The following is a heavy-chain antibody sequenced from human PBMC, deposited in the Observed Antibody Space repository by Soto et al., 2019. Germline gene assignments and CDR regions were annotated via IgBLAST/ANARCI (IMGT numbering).Heavy chain of an antibody. CDR1: GYTYTRYY. V-gene: IGHV1-46*01. J-gene: IGHJ4*02. Sequence: KVSCKASGYTYTRYYMHRVLHAPGQGLEWMGIINPSGGSTSYAQKFQGRVTMTRDTSTSTVYMELSSLRSEDTAVYYCAYKGPYDSSGYNYWGQGTLVTVSS. D-gene: IGHD3-22*01. CDR2: INPSGGST. CDR3: AYKGPYDSSGYNY.